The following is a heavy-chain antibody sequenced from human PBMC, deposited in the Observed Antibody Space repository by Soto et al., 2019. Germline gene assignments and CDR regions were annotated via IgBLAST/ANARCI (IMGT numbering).Heavy chain of an antibody. J-gene: IGHJ4*02. CDR1: GYTFRDYG. CDR2: ISAYNGNT. Sequence: QVQLVQSGAEVMKPGASVKVSCQASGYTFRDYGFNWVRQAPGQGLEWLGWISAYNGNTNYAQKFQDRVTMTTDTSTHTAFLELRSLRSDDTALYYCARVARTTVLRGDYWGQGTLVTVSS. CDR3: ARVARTTVLRGDY. D-gene: IGHD4-17*01. V-gene: IGHV1-18*01.